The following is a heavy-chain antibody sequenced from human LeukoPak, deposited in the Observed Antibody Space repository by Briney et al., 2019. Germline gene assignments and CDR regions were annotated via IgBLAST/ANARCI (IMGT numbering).Heavy chain of an antibody. Sequence: SETLSLTCTVSGGSISSYYWSWIRQPPGKGLEWIGYIYYSGSTNYNPPLKSRVTISVDTSNNQFSLKLSSVTAADTAVYYCARFYGGNPPDAFDIWGQGTMVTVSS. D-gene: IGHD4-23*01. CDR1: GGSISSYY. CDR2: IYYSGST. J-gene: IGHJ3*02. V-gene: IGHV4-59*01. CDR3: ARFYGGNPPDAFDI.